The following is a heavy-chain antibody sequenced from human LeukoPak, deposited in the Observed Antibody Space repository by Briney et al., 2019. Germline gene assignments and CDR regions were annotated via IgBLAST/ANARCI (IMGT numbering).Heavy chain of an antibody. Sequence: PGGSLRLSSAASGFTFSNYAMNWVRQAPGKGLEWVSAISGTGGSTYYADSVKGRFTISRDKSKNTLYLQMNSLRAQDTAVYYCAKGEGGYDYLNYWGQGTLVTVSS. J-gene: IGHJ4*02. CDR2: ISGTGGST. CDR1: GFTFSNYA. CDR3: AKGEGGYDYLNY. D-gene: IGHD5-12*01. V-gene: IGHV3-23*01.